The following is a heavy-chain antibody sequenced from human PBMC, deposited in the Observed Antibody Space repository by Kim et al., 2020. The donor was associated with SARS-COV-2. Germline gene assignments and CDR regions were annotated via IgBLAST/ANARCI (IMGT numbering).Heavy chain of an antibody. J-gene: IGHJ4*02. CDR1: GGSFSGYY. Sequence: SETLSLTCAVYGGSFSGYYWSWIRQPPGKGLEWIGEINHSGSTNYNPSLKSRVTISVDTSKNQFSLKLSSVTAADTAVYYCARGLGDSSIAAPFDYWGQG. V-gene: IGHV4-34*01. D-gene: IGHD6-6*01. CDR2: INHSGST. CDR3: ARGLGDSSIAAPFDY.